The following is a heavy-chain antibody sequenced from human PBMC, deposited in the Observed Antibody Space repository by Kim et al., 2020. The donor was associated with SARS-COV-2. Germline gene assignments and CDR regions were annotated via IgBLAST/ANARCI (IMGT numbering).Heavy chain of an antibody. CDR2: ISSSGHT. D-gene: IGHD5-12*01. CDR3: VRDRDGYNSFDF. J-gene: IGHJ4*02. V-gene: IGHV3-11*06. Sequence: GGSLRLSCAASGFSFSDYYMTWIRQAPGQGLEWISDISSSGHTSYADSVKGRFTISRDSATKSLYLQMISLRAEDTAIYYCVRDRDGYNSFDFWGQGTLVTVSS. CDR1: GFSFSDYY.